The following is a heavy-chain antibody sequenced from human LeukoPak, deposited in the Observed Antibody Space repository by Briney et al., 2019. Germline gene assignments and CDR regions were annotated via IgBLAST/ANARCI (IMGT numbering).Heavy chain of an antibody. CDR2: IYHSGTT. D-gene: IGHD3-10*01. V-gene: IGHV4-38-2*02. CDR3: ARAIRGVIGY. CDR1: GYSISSGYY. J-gene: IGHJ4*02. Sequence: SETLSLTCTVSGYSISSGYYWGWIRQPPGKGLEWIGSIYHSGTTYYNSSLKSRVTISVDTSNNQFSLKLRSVTAADTAVYYCARAIRGVIGYWGQGTLVTVSS.